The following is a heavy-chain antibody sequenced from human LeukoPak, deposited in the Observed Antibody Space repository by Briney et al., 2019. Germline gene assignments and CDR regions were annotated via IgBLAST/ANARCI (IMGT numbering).Heavy chain of an antibody. D-gene: IGHD2-21*01. Sequence: SQTLSLTCTVSGGSISSGSYYWSWIRQPAGKGLEWIGRIHTSGITNYNPSLQSRVTISVDTSKNQISLKLSSVTAADTAVYYCARGIAYSMDVWGKGTTVTVSS. CDR2: IHTSGIT. CDR3: ARGIAYSMDV. J-gene: IGHJ6*03. CDR1: GGSISSGSYY. V-gene: IGHV4-61*02.